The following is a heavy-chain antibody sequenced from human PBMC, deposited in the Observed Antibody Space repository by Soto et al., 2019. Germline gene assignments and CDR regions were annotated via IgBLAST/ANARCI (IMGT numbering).Heavy chain of an antibody. J-gene: IGHJ1*01. D-gene: IGHD1-26*01. CDR1: GFIFRNYA. CDR2: ISYDGIKN. CDR3: ARDKTGNGSYLRY. V-gene: IGHV3-30-3*01. Sequence: QVQLVESGGGVVQPGRSLRLSCAAFGFIFRNYAMHWVRQAPGKGLEWVALISYDGIKNYYADSVKGRITISRDNSNNTLYLHMSSLRAEDTAVYYCARDKTGNGSYLRYWGQGTLVTVSS.